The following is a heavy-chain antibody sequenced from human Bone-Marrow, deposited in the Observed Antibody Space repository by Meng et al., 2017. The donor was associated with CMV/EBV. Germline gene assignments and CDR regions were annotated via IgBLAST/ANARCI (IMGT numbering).Heavy chain of an antibody. D-gene: IGHD3-16*01. J-gene: IGHJ4*02. Sequence: SVKVSCKASGGTFGSNALSWVRQAPGQGLEWMGGIIPILGLSTYAQRFQGRVTITADKSTGTGYMEVPSLRFDDTAVYYCVTYQYDSGWTEDSWGQGTLVTVDS. CDR2: IIPILGLS. CDR1: GGTFGSNA. CDR3: VTYQYDSGWTEDS. V-gene: IGHV1-69*10.